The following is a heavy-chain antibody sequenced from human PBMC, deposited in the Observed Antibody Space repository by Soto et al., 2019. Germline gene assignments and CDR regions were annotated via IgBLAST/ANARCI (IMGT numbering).Heavy chain of an antibody. CDR2: INHSGST. CDR3: ASAGLRIAAARPKFDY. Sequence: SETLSLTCAVYGGSFSGYYWSWIRQPPGKGLEWIGEINHSGSTNYNPSLKSRVTISVDTSKNQFSLKLSSVTAADTAVYYCASAGLRIAAARPKFDYWGQGTLVTVSS. J-gene: IGHJ4*02. CDR1: GGSFSGYY. D-gene: IGHD6-6*01. V-gene: IGHV4-34*01.